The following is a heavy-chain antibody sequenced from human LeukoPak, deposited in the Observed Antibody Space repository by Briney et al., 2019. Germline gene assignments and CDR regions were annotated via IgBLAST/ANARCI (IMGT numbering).Heavy chain of an antibody. J-gene: IGHJ3*02. CDR1: RFTFTNYW. CDR3: AREEEGDAFDI. V-gene: IGHV3-74*01. Sequence: QPGGSLRLSCAASRFTFTNYWMHWVRQAPGRGLVWVSRINTDGSRTSYADSVKGRFTISRDNAKNTLYLQMNSLRAEDTALYYCAREEEGDAFDIWGQGTMVTVSS. CDR2: INTDGSRT.